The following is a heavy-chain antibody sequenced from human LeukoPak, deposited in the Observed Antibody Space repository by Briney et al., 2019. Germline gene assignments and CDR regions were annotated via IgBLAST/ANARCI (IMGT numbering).Heavy chain of an antibody. J-gene: IGHJ4*02. Sequence: GGSLRLSCAASGFTFSSYSMNWVRQAPGKGLEWVSYITYSGSTIYYADSVKGRFTISRDNAKNSLYLQMNSLRAEDTAVYYCARRGAVAGTIDHWGQGALVTVSS. CDR1: GFTFSSYS. CDR2: ITYSGSTI. D-gene: IGHD6-19*01. CDR3: ARRGAVAGTIDH. V-gene: IGHV3-48*01.